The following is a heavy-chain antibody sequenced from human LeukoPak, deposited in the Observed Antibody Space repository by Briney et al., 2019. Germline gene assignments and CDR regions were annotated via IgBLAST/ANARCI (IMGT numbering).Heavy chain of an antibody. Sequence: KAGGSLRLSCAASGFTFSSYSMNWVRQAPGKGLEWVSSISSSSSYIYYADSVKGRFTISRDNAKNSLYLQMNSLRAEDTAVYYCARARIAAAGFDYWGQETLVTVSS. CDR1: GFTFSSYS. CDR3: ARARIAAAGFDY. CDR2: ISSSSSYI. D-gene: IGHD6-13*01. V-gene: IGHV3-21*01. J-gene: IGHJ4*02.